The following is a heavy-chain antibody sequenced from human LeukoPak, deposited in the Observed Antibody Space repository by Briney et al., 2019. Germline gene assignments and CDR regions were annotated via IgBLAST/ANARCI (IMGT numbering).Heavy chain of an antibody. CDR2: IYYSGST. Sequence: SETLSLTCTVSSGSISSSSYYWGWIRQPPGKGLEWIGSIYYSGSTYYNPSLKSRVTISVDTSKNQFSLKLSSVTAADTAVYYCARVYCSSTSCYVDYWGQGTLVTVSS. CDR3: ARVYCSSTSCYVDY. CDR1: SGSISSSSYY. D-gene: IGHD2-2*01. V-gene: IGHV4-39*07. J-gene: IGHJ4*02.